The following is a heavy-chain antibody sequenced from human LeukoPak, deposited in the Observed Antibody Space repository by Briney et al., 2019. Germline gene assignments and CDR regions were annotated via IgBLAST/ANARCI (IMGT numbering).Heavy chain of an antibody. D-gene: IGHD4-11*01. V-gene: IGHV5-51*01. J-gene: IGHJ4*02. Sequence: GESLKISCKGSGYSFTNYWIGWVRQMPGKGLEWMGIIYPGDSDTRYSPSFQGQVTISADKSISTAYLQWSSLKASDTALYYCARCIGTTIPTFRCDYWGRGTLVTVSS. CDR2: IYPGDSDT. CDR1: GYSFTNYW. CDR3: ARCIGTTIPTFRCDY.